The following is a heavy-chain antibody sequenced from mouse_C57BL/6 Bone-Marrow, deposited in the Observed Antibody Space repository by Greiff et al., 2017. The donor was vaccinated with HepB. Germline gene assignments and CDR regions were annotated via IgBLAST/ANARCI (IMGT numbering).Heavy chain of an antibody. J-gene: IGHJ2*01. V-gene: IGHV1-81*01. Sequence: VQLQESGAELARPGASVKLSCKASGYTFTSYGISWVKQRTGQGLEWIGEIYPRSGNTYYNEKFKGKATLTADKSSSTAYMELRSLTSEDSAVYFCARCHYYGSSYDFDYRGQGTTLPVSS. D-gene: IGHD1-1*01. CDR2: IYPRSGNT. CDR3: ARCHYYGSSYDFDY. CDR1: GYTFTSYG.